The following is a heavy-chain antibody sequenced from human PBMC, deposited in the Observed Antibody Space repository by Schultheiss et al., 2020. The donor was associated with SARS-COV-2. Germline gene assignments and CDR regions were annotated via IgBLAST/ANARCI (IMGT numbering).Heavy chain of an antibody. J-gene: IGHJ4*02. CDR2: ISSSSSYI. D-gene: IGHD6-13*01. V-gene: IGHV3-21*01. Sequence: GGSLRLSCAASGFTFSRYWMTWVRQAPGKGLEWVSSISSSSSYIYYADSVKGRFTISRDNAKNSLYLQMNSLRAEDTAVYYCAREGAAAGGDYWGQGTLVTVSS. CDR3: AREGAAAGGDY. CDR1: GFTFSRYW.